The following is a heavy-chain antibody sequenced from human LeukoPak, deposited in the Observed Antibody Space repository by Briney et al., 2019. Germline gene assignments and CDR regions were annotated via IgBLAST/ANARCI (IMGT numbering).Heavy chain of an antibody. Sequence: GGSLRPSCAASGFTFSSYEMNWVRQAPGKGLEWVSYISSSGSTIYYADSVKGRFTISRDNAKNSLYLQMNSLRAEDTAVYYCAREHDYGDLYFDYWGQGTLVTVSS. CDR1: GFTFSSYE. D-gene: IGHD4-17*01. CDR3: AREHDYGDLYFDY. J-gene: IGHJ4*02. CDR2: ISSSGSTI. V-gene: IGHV3-48*03.